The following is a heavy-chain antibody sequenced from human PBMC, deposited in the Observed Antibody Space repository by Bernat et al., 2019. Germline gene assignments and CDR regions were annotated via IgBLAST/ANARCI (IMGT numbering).Heavy chain of an antibody. D-gene: IGHD3-22*01. Sequence: QMQLVESGGGVVQPGRSLRLSCAASGFTFSSYAMHWVRQAPGKGLEWVAVISYDGSNKYYADSVKGRFTISRDNSKNTLYLQMNSLRAEDTAVYYCARDRRVSSGYYFDYWGQGTLVTVSS. CDR3: ARDRRVSSGYYFDY. J-gene: IGHJ4*02. CDR2: ISYDGSNK. V-gene: IGHV3-30-3*01. CDR1: GFTFSSYA.